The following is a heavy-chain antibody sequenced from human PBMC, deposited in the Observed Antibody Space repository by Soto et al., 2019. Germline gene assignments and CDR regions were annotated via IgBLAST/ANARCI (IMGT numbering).Heavy chain of an antibody. D-gene: IGHD1-26*01. Sequence: EVQLVESGGGLVKPGGSLRLSCAASGFTFSNAWMSWVRQAPGKGLEWVGRIKSKTDGGTTDYAAPVKGRFTISRDDSKNTLYPQMNSLKTEDTAVYYCTTDLDIVGAFDWGQGTLVTVSS. J-gene: IGHJ4*02. V-gene: IGHV3-15*01. CDR2: IKSKTDGGTT. CDR3: TTDLDIVGAFD. CDR1: GFTFSNAW.